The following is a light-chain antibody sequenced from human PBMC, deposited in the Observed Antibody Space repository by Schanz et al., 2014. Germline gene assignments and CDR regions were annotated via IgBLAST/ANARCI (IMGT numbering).Light chain of an antibody. CDR3: AVWDDSLSGV. CDR1: NSNIGSNA. Sequence: QSVLTQPPSASGTPGQRVTISCSGSNSNIGSNAVSWYQQLPGTAPKLLIEHNNQRPSGVPDRFSGSKSGTSASLAISGLRSEDEGDYFCAVWDDSLSGVFGTGTKLTVL. V-gene: IGLV1-47*02. CDR2: HNN. J-gene: IGLJ1*01.